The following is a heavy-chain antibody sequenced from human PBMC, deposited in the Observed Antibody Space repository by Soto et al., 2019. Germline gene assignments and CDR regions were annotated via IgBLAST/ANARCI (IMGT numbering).Heavy chain of an antibody. J-gene: IGHJ3*02. CDR1: GGTFSSYA. CDR3: ARGLGDYDRPDAFDI. V-gene: IGHV1-69*13. Sequence: ASVKVSCKASGGTFSSYAISWVRQAPGQGLEWMVGIIPIFGTANYAQKFQGRVTITADESTSTAYMELSSLRSEDTAVYFCARGLGDYDRPDAFDIWGQGTMVTVSS. D-gene: IGHD4-17*01. CDR2: IIPIFGTA.